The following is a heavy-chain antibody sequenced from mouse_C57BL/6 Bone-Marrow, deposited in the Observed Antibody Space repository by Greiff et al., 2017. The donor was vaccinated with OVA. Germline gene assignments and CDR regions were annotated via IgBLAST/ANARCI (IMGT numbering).Heavy chain of an antibody. J-gene: IGHJ1*03. CDR1: GFTFSDAW. V-gene: IGHV6-6*01. D-gene: IGHD2-4*01. Sequence: EVQLQESGGGLVQPGGSMKLSCAASGFTFSDAWMDWVRQSPEKGLEWVAEIRNKANNHATYYAESVKGRFTISRDDSKSSVYLQMNSLRAEDTGIYYCTRYYDYDRAYWYFDVWGTGTTVTVSS. CDR2: IRNKANNHAT. CDR3: TRYYDYDRAYWYFDV.